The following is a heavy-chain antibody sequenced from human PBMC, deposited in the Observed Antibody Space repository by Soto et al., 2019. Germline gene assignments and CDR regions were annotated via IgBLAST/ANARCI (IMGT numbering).Heavy chain of an antibody. D-gene: IGHD1-7*01. J-gene: IGHJ5*02. Sequence: PSETLSLTCTVSGGSISSSSYYWGWIRQPPGKGLEWIGSIYYSGSTYYNPSLKSRVTISVDTSKNQFSLKLSSVTPEDTAVYYCARDLPPHINGITSWFDPWGQGTLVTVSS. CDR3: ARDLPPHINGITSWFDP. V-gene: IGHV4-39*02. CDR2: IYYSGST. CDR1: GGSISSSSYY.